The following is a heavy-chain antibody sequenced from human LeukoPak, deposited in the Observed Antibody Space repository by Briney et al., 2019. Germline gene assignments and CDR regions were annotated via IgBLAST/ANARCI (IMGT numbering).Heavy chain of an antibody. V-gene: IGHV3-23*01. D-gene: IGHD6-13*01. CDR1: GFTFSSYA. Sequence: GGSLRLSCAASGFTFSSYAMSWVRQAPGEGLEWVSALSSSGGSTYYTDSVKGRFTISIDNSKNTLYLLMTSLGAEDTAVYYWAKRGRQQLSSYMDVWGKGTTVTVSS. CDR2: LSSSGGST. CDR3: AKRGRQQLSSYMDV. J-gene: IGHJ6*03.